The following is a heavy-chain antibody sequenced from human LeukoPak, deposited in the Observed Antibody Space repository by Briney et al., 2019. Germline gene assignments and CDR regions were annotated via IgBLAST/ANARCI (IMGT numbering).Heavy chain of an antibody. V-gene: IGHV4-39*01. D-gene: IGHD3-22*01. Sequence: SSETLSLTCTVSGGSISSSSYYWGWIRQPPGKGLEWIVSIYYSGSTYYNPSLKSRVTISVDTSKNQFSLKLSSVTAADTAVYYCARRSPITMIVGGYFDYWGQGTLVTVSS. CDR3: ARRSPITMIVGGYFDY. CDR1: GGSISSSSYY. CDR2: IYYSGST. J-gene: IGHJ4*02.